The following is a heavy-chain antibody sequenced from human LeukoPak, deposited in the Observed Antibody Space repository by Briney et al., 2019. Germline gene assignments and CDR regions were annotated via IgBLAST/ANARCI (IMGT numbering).Heavy chain of an antibody. J-gene: IGHJ4*02. CDR3: ARTSSSGWYRFDY. V-gene: IGHV1-2*02. D-gene: IGHD6-19*01. CDR2: INPNSGGT. CDR1: GYTFTGYS. Sequence: ASVKVSCKASGYTFTGYSMHWVRQAPGQGLEWMGWINPNSGGTNYAQKFQGRVTMTRDTSISTAYMELSRLRSDDTAVYYCARTSSSGWYRFDYWGQGTLVTVSS.